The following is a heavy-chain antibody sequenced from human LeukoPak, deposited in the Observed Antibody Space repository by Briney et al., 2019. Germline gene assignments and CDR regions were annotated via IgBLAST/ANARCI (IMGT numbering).Heavy chain of an antibody. Sequence: PGGSLRLSCAASGFTVSSNYMNWVRQAPGKGLEWISIIYTGDSTYYADSVKGRFTISRDNSKNTVYLRMNSLRAEDTAVYYRAREQPPGVYFDYWGQGTLVTVSS. J-gene: IGHJ4*02. CDR1: GFTVSSNY. CDR2: IYTGDST. CDR3: AREQPPGVYFDY. D-gene: IGHD3-10*01. V-gene: IGHV3-53*01.